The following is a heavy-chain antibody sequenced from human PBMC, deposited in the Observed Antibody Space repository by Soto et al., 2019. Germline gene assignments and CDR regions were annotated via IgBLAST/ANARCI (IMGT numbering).Heavy chain of an antibody. CDR3: VSLVVPADIYYYYGMDV. CDR1: GLTFSSYA. D-gene: IGHD2-2*01. CDR2: ISYDGSNT. J-gene: IGHJ6*02. V-gene: IGHV3-30-3*01. Sequence: QGQLEEAGGGVGQPGRSLRLYCAASGLTFSSYAMHWVSQAPGQGLEWVAVISYDGSNTYYAASVKCRFTISTYNSKNTRYLQMNSLREEDTAGYYCVSLVVPADIYYYYGMDVWGQVTTVTVSS.